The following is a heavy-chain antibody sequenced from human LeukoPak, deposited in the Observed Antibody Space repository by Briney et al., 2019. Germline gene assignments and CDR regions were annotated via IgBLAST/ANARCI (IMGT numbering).Heavy chain of an antibody. CDR2: MNPHRGTA. J-gene: IGHJ5*02. Sequence: ASVKVSCKASGYTFTGYDINRVRQATGQGLEWMGWMNPHRGTAGYAQRFQGRLTMTRNTSISTAYMELSSLTSEDTAVYYCAAKGVRTGNWFDPWGQGTPVTVSS. V-gene: IGHV1-8*01. D-gene: IGHD3-10*01. CDR1: GYTFTGYD. CDR3: AAKGVRTGNWFDP.